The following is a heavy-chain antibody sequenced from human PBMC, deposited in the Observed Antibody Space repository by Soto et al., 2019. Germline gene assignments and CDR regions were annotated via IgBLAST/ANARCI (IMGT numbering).Heavy chain of an antibody. D-gene: IGHD6-6*01. Sequence: QVQMVQSGTEVKKPGTSVKVSCQAFTTHWVHWVRQAPGQGLEWVGVINPSGSRTLSAQKFQGRDNMTRDESTSTLYIELRTLTSEDTAVYYSVTDSSRQDLALRFDPWGQGTLVTVSS. CDR3: VTDSSRQDLALRFDP. V-gene: IGHV1-46*01. CDR2: INPSGSRT. J-gene: IGHJ5*02. CDR1: FTTHW.